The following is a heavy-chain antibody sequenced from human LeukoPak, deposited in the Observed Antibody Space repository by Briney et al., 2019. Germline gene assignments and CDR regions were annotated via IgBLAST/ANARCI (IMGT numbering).Heavy chain of an antibody. CDR1: GFTFSSYG. CDR2: ISYDGSNK. J-gene: IGHJ4*02. CDR3: AKDLLAVAGTRSTDY. Sequence: PGGSLRLSCAASGFTFSSYGMHWVRQAPGKGLEWVAVISYDGSNKYYADSVKGRFTISRDNSKNTLYLQMNSLRAEDTAVYYCAKDLLAVAGTRSTDYWGRGTLVTVSS. V-gene: IGHV3-30*18. D-gene: IGHD6-19*01.